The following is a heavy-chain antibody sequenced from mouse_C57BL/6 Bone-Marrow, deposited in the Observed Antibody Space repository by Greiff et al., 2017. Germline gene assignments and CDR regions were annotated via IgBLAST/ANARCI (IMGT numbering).Heavy chain of an antibody. Sequence: QVQLKDSGPGLVAPSHSLSITCTVSGFSLTSYGVDWVRQPPGKGLEWLGVIWGGGSTNYNSALMSRLSISKDNSKSQVFLKMNSLQTDDTAMYYCAKHDYYGSSSFAYWGQGTLVTVSA. J-gene: IGHJ3*01. CDR2: IWGGGST. CDR3: AKHDYYGSSSFAY. CDR1: GFSLTSYG. V-gene: IGHV2-9*01. D-gene: IGHD1-1*01.